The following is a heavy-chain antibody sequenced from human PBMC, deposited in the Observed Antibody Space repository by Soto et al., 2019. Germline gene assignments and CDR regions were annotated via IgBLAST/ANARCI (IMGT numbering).Heavy chain of an antibody. J-gene: IGHJ4*02. CDR1: GGYISSSYYS. CDR2: IYYSGST. D-gene: IGHD5-12*01. Sequence: SETQSLTCSVSGGYISSSYYSWGWISQPPGKGLEWIGNIYYSGSTYYNPSLKSRVTMSVDTSTNQFSLKLSSLTAADTAVFYCARHLTHGYGYAIFDFWGPGALVTVSS. V-gene: IGHV4-39*01. CDR3: ARHLTHGYGYAIFDF.